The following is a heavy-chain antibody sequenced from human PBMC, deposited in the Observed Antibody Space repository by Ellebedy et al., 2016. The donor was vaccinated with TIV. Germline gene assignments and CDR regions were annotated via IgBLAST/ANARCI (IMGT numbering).Heavy chain of an antibody. CDR1: EFTFSNYG. Sequence: PGGSLRLSCIVSEFTFSNYGMSWVRQSPGKGLEWVSAIRASGDTTYYAESVKGRFTISRDNSKNTLYLQMDSLRVDETAMYYCAKGLGPYTTAPDYWGQGTLVSVSS. D-gene: IGHD3-16*01. CDR3: AKGLGPYTTAPDY. J-gene: IGHJ4*02. V-gene: IGHV3-23*01. CDR2: IRASGDTT.